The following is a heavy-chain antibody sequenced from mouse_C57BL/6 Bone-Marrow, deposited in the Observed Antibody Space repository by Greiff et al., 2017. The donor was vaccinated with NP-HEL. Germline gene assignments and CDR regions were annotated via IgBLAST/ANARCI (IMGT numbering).Heavy chain of an antibody. J-gene: IGHJ1*03. CDR1: GYTFTDYN. D-gene: IGHD6-1*01. Sequence: VQLQQSGPELVKPGASVKIPCKASGYTFTDYNMDWVKQSHGKSLEWIGDINPNNGGTIYNQKFKGKATLTVDKSSSTAYMELRSLTSEDTAVYYCARSLWGRYWYFDVGGTGTTVTVSS. CDR2: INPNNGGT. CDR3: ARSLWGRYWYFDV. V-gene: IGHV1-18*01.